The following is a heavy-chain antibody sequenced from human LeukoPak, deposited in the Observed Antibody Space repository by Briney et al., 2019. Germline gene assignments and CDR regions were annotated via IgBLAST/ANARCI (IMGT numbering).Heavy chain of an antibody. CDR1: GLTFSNSL. J-gene: IGHJ1*01. CDR3: ARVSGLGMNEYYQH. V-gene: IGHV3-74*01. CDR2: INNEGTTI. D-gene: IGHD3-10*01. Sequence: GGSLRLSCEASGLTFSNSLMHWVRQAPGKGLVWVSRINNEGTTISYADSVKGRFTISRDNAKNTLYLQMNSLRAEDTAVYFCARVSGLGMNEYYQHWSQGTLVTVAS.